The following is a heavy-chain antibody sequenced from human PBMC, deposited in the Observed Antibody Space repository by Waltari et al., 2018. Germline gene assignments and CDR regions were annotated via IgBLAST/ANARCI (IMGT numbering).Heavy chain of an antibody. CDR1: GISFSSFW. V-gene: IGHV3-7*01. Sequence: EVQLVESGGGLVQPGGSLRLSCAASGISFSSFWMTWVGQAPGRGRGWGAIIMQDGSEEDYVDSVKGRFTISKDNAKNSLYLQMNSLRAEDTAVYFCARERRGQSGWYYFDFWGQGSLVTVSS. D-gene: IGHD6-19*01. J-gene: IGHJ4*02. CDR2: IMQDGSEE. CDR3: ARERRGQSGWYYFDF.